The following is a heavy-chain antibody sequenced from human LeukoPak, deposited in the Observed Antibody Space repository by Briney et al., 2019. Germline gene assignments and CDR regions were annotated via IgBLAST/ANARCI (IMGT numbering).Heavy chain of an antibody. CDR3: ARADSTSCYVGSPCYYYYMDV. CDR2: ISAYNGNT. J-gene: IGHJ6*03. V-gene: IGHV1-18*01. CDR1: GYTFTSYA. Sequence: GSVKVSCEASGYTFTSYAVSGVRRAPGQGREWMGWISAYNGNTNYAQKLQGRVTMTTDTSTSTAYMELRSLSSDDTALYYCARADSTSCYVGSPCYYYYMDVWGKGTTVTVSS. D-gene: IGHD2-2*01.